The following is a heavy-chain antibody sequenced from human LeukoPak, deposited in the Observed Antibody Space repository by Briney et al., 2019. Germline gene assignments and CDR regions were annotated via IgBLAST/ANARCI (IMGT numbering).Heavy chain of an antibody. V-gene: IGHV1-18*01. J-gene: IGHJ6*04. CDR2: ISAYNGNT. CDR3: ARDPAWDIVVVVAATMDV. CDR1: GYTFTSYG. D-gene: IGHD2-15*01. Sequence: ASVEVSCKASGYTFTSYGISWVRQAPGQGLEWMGWISAYNGNTNYAQKLQGRVTMTTDTSTSTAYMELRSLRSDDTAVYYCARDPAWDIVVVVAATMDVWGKGTTVTVSS.